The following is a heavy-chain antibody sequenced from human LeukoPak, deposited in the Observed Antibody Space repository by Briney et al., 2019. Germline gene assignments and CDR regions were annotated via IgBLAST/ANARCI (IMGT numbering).Heavy chain of an antibody. CDR3: ASNDYRDEGIDS. V-gene: IGHV3-7*01. CDR2: IKHDGSEK. CDR1: GFIFTNYF. J-gene: IGHJ4*02. D-gene: IGHD4-17*01. Sequence: GGSLRLSCAASGFIFTNYFMSWVRQAPGKGLEWVASIKHDGSEKYYVDSVRGRFTISRDNTMNSLYLQMNSLRAEDTAVYFCASNDYRDEGIDSWGQGTLVTVSS.